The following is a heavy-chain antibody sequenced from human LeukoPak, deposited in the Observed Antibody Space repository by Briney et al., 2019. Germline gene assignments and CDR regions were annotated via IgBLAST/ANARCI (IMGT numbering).Heavy chain of an antibody. J-gene: IGHJ6*03. Sequence: PGGSLRLSCAASGFTFSSYGMTWVRQAPGKGLEWVSAISGSGSGGSTYYADSVKGRCTISRDNAKNSLYLQMNSLRAEDTAVYYCARDPDYYYYYMDVWGKGTTVTVSS. CDR1: GFTFSSYG. V-gene: IGHV3-23*01. CDR2: ISGSGSGGST. CDR3: ARDPDYYYYYMDV.